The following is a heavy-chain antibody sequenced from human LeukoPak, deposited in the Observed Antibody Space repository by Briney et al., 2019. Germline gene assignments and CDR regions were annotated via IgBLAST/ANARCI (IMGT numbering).Heavy chain of an antibody. CDR3: LGNYDFWSGYTVGY. V-gene: IGHV3-21*05. Sequence: GGSLRLSCAASGFTFSQYGMHWVRQAPGKGLEWLSYISSSGSVRHYADSVKGRFTISRDNAKNSLYLQMNSLRAEDTAVYYCLGNYDFWSGYTVGYWGQGTLVTVSS. D-gene: IGHD3-3*01. CDR1: GFTFSQYG. CDR2: ISSSGSVR. J-gene: IGHJ4*02.